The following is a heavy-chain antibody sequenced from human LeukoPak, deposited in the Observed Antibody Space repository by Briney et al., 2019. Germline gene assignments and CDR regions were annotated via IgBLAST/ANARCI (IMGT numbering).Heavy chain of an antibody. CDR1: GGSISYYY. V-gene: IGHV4-59*08. CDR2: IYYSGST. J-gene: IGHJ4*02. Sequence: PSETLSLTCTVSGGSISYYYWSWIRQPPGKGLEWIGYIYYSGSTNYNPSLKSRVTISVDTSKNQFSLKLSSVTAADTAVYYCARYGVTTDYFDYWGQGTLVTVSS. CDR3: ARYGVTTDYFDY. D-gene: IGHD2-21*02.